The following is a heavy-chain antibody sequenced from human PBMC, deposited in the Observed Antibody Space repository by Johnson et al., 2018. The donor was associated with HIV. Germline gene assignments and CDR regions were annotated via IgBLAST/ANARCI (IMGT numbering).Heavy chain of an antibody. CDR2: ISYDGSNK. CDR3: AREATYYDYVWGSYAFDI. J-gene: IGHJ3*02. CDR1: GFTFSNYP. V-gene: IGHV3-30*14. D-gene: IGHD3-16*01. Sequence: QVQLVESGGGVVQPGRSLRLSCAASGFTFSNYPMHWVRQAPGKGLEWVAVISYDGSNKYYADSVKGRFTISRDNSKNTLYLQMNSLRAEDTAVYYCAREATYYDYVWGSYAFDIWGQGTMVTVSS.